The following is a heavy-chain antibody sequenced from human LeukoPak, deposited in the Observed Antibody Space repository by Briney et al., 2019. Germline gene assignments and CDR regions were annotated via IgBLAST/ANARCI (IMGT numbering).Heavy chain of an antibody. V-gene: IGHV3-7*01. J-gene: IGHJ4*02. CDR2: INQDGIEK. Sequence: GRSLRLSCAASGFTFSSYAMHWVRQAPGKGLEWVANINQDGIEKYYVDSVKGRFTLSRDNAKNSLYLQMNSLRAEDTAVYYCSCSNTNYWGQGTLVIVSS. CDR1: GFTFSSYA. D-gene: IGHD2-2*01. CDR3: SCSNTNY.